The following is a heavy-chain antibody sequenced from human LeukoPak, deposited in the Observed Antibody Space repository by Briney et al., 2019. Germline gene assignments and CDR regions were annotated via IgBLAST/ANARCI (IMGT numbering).Heavy chain of an antibody. D-gene: IGHD3-10*01. CDR3: AKDEWFGVPPVIDY. CDR2: ISYDGSNK. V-gene: IGHV3-30*18. Sequence: GGSLTLSCAASGFTFSSYGMHWVRQAPGKGLEWVAVISYDGSNKYYADSVKGRFTISRDNSKNTLYLQMNSLRAEDTAVYYCAKDEWFGVPPVIDYWGQGTLVTVSS. J-gene: IGHJ4*02. CDR1: GFTFSSYG.